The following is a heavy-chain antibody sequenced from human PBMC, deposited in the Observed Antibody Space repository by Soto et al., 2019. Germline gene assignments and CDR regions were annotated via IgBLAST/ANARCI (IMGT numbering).Heavy chain of an antibody. CDR3: TREYNWNNEGSRFEY. D-gene: IGHD1-20*01. CDR1: GFTFGSFA. J-gene: IGHJ4*02. CDR2: ISYDGRSA. Sequence: PGGSLRLSCAASGFTFGSFAMHWVRQAPGKGLEWVALISYDGRSAYQADSVKGRFTISRDNSKNTLNLQMNSLRVEDTAVYYCTREYNWNNEGSRFEYWGQGTLVTVSS. V-gene: IGHV3-30*04.